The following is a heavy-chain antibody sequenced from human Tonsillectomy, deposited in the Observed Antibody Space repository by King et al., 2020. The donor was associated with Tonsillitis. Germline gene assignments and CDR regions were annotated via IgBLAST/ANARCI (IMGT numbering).Heavy chain of an antibody. CDR2: ISSSSYYI. V-gene: IGHV3-21*04. CDR1: GFTFSSYY. Sequence: VQLVESGGGLVKPGGSLKLSCAASGFTFSSYYMNWVRQAPGKGLEWVSSISSSSYYIYFADTVKGRFTITRDNAKNSLYLQMNSLRADDTAVYYCATPVVMTKSHAFDTWGQGTMVTVSS. CDR3: ATPVVMTKSHAFDT. D-gene: IGHD3-22*01. J-gene: IGHJ3*02.